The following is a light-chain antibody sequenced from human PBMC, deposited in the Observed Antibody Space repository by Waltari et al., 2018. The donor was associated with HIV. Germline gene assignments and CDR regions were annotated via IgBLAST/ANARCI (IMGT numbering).Light chain of an antibody. CDR2: LGY. V-gene: IGKV2-28*01. CDR3: MQALQTPLT. CDR1: QSLLYSNGYNY. Sequence: DIVMIQSALSMPVTPGEPASISCRSSQSLLYSNGYNYLDWYLQKPGQSPQLLIYLGYNRASGVPDRFSGSGSGTDFTLRISRVEAEDVGVYYCMQALQTPLTFGGGTKVEIK. J-gene: IGKJ4*01.